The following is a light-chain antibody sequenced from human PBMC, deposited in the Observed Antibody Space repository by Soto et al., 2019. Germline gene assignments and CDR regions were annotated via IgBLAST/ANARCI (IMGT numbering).Light chain of an antibody. CDR2: YDS. J-gene: IGLJ2*01. CDR1: NIGSEA. V-gene: IGLV3-21*04. Sequence: SYELTQPPSVSVAPGKTARITCGGNNIGSEAVHWYQQKPGQAPVVVIYYDSDRPSGIPERFSGSNSENTATLTISRVEAGDEADYYCQVWVTSSDHVVFGGGTKVTVL. CDR3: QVWVTSSDHVV.